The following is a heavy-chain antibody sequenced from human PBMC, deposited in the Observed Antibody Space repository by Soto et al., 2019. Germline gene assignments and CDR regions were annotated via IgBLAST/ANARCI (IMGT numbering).Heavy chain of an antibody. Sequence: SETLSLTCTVSGGSINTLSYYWAWIRQPPGKGLEWIGSIFYSGNTYYNPFLKSRVTISLDTSKNQFYPMLGFVTATDTAVYHCARIYSRDNFYYYGMDVWGQGTTVT. CDR3: ARIYSRDNFYYYGMDV. CDR1: GGSINTLSYY. V-gene: IGHV4-39*01. CDR2: IFYSGNT. D-gene: IGHD6-13*01. J-gene: IGHJ6*02.